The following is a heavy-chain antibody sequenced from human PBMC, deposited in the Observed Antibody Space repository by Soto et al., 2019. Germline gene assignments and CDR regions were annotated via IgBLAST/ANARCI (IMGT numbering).Heavy chain of an antibody. J-gene: IGHJ3*02. Sequence: QVQLQQWGAGLLKPSETLSLTCAVYGGSFTGYSWSWIRQSPGKGLEWIGEINHSGSTTYNPSLKSRVTISGETAKDQFSLNPSPVAAADPAVYYCARNRAFDIWGQGTMVTVSS. CDR2: INHSGST. CDR3: ARNRAFDI. CDR1: GGSFTGYS. V-gene: IGHV4-34*01.